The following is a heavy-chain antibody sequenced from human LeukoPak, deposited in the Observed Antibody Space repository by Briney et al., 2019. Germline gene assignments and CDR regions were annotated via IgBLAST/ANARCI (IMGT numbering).Heavy chain of an antibody. Sequence: PSETLSLTCTVSGGSISSYYWSWIRQPPGKGLEWIGYIYYSGSTNYNPSLKSRVTISVDTSKNQFSLKLSSVTAADTAVYYCARQGGGFRYFDLWGRGTLVTASS. V-gene: IGHV4-59*08. CDR1: GGSISSYY. D-gene: IGHD6-25*01. CDR3: ARQGGGFRYFDL. J-gene: IGHJ2*01. CDR2: IYYSGST.